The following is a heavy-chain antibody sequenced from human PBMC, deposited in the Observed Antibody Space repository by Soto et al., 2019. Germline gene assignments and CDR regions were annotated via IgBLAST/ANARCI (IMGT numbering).Heavy chain of an antibody. Sequence: SETLSLTCAVYGGSFSGYFWSWIRQPPGKGLEWIGEIFHGGSTNYSPSLKSRVTISVDTSKNQFSLELSSVTAADTAVYYCATYEVKTTIEDYWGPATQVTVSS. J-gene: IGHJ4*02. CDR2: IFHGGST. CDR1: GGSFSGYF. V-gene: IGHV4-34*12. CDR3: ATYEVKTTIEDY. D-gene: IGHD2-21*02.